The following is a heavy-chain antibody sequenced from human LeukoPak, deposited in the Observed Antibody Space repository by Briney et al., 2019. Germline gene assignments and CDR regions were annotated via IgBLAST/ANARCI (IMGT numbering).Heavy chain of an antibody. CDR1: GYTFTGYY. Sequence: ASVKVSCKASGYTFTGYYMHWVRQAPEQGLEWMGIINPSGGSTSYAQKFQGRVTMNRDTSTSTVYMELSSLRSEDTAVYYCARDPTITFGGQIDYWGQGTLVTVSS. V-gene: IGHV1-46*01. CDR3: ARDPTITFGGQIDY. D-gene: IGHD3-16*01. J-gene: IGHJ4*02. CDR2: INPSGGST.